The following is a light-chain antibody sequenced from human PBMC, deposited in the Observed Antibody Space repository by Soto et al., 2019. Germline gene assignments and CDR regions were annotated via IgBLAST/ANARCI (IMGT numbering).Light chain of an antibody. CDR3: QQYSCYPWT. V-gene: IGKV1-5*03. J-gene: IGKJ1*01. CDR2: KAS. Sequence: DIQMTQSPSTLSASVGDRVTITCRASQSISTWLAWYQQKPQKAPNLLISKASTLESGIPSRFSGSGSGTDFTLTLSSLQPDDFAAYYGQQYSCYPWTFGQGTKVEVK. CDR1: QSISTW.